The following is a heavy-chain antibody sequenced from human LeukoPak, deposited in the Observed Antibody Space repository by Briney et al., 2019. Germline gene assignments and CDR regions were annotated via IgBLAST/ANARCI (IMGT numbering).Heavy chain of an antibody. Sequence: SETLSLTCTVSGGSISSYYWSWIRQPPGKGLEWIGYIYNSGSTNYKPSLKSRVTISVDTSKNQFSLKLSSVTAADTAVYYCVRQISSYWGQGTLVTLST. J-gene: IGHJ1*01. V-gene: IGHV4-59*08. CDR2: IYNSGST. CDR1: GGSISSYY. CDR3: VRQISSY. D-gene: IGHD2/OR15-2a*01.